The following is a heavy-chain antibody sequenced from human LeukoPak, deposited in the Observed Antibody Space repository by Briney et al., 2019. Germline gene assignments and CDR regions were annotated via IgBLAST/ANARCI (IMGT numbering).Heavy chain of an antibody. J-gene: IGHJ4*02. CDR3: ARLWYSGSYFYFDY. CDR1: GGSFSGYY. CDR2: INLSGST. Sequence: PSETLSLTCAVYGGSFSGYYWSWIRQPPGKGLEWIGEINLSGSTNYNPSLKSRVTISVDTSKNQFSLKLSSVTAADTAVYYCARLWYSGSYFYFDYWGQGTLVTVSS. D-gene: IGHD1-26*01. V-gene: IGHV4-34*01.